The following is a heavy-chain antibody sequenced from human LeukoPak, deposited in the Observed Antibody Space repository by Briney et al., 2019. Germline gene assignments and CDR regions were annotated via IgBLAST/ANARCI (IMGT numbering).Heavy chain of an antibody. CDR1: GGSISSSSYY. CDR2: TYYSGST. Sequence: KPSDTLSLTFTVSGGSISSSSYYWGWIRQPPGSGLEWFGSTYYSGSTYYYPSLKSRVTISVDTSKNQFSLKLSSVTAADTAVYYCARHGHYYDILTGYYPSNWFDYWGQGTLVTVSS. J-gene: IGHJ4*02. V-gene: IGHV4-39*01. CDR3: ARHGHYYDILTGYYPSNWFDY. D-gene: IGHD3-9*01.